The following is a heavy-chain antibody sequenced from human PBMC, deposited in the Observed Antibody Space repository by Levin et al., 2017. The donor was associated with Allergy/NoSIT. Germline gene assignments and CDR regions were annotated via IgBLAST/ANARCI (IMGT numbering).Heavy chain of an antibody. J-gene: IGHJ4*02. CDR3: ARDHGAGWEVGYFDY. Sequence: GESLKISCAASGFTFSSYAMHWVRQAPGKGLEWVAVISYDGSNKYYADSVKGRFTISRDNSKNTLYLQMNSLRAEDTAVYYCARDHGAGWEVGYFDYWGQGTLVTVSS. V-gene: IGHV3-30*04. CDR1: GFTFSSYA. CDR2: ISYDGSNK. D-gene: IGHD6-19*01.